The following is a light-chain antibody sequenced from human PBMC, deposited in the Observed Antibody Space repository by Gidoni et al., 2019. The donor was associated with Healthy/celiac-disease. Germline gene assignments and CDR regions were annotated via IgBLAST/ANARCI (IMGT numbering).Light chain of an antibody. CDR2: DAS. V-gene: IGKV1-33*01. CDR1: QDISNY. Sequence: DIQMTQSPSSLSASVGDRVTITCQASQDISNYLNWYQQKPGKAPKLLIYDASNLETGVPSRFSGSGSGTDFTFTISSLQPEDIATYYCQQYDNLPPRTFGAGTKVEIK. J-gene: IGKJ4*01. CDR3: QQYDNLPPRT.